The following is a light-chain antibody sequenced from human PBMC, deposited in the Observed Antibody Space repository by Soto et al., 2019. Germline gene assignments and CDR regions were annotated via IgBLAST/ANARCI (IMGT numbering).Light chain of an antibody. CDR1: QNIGIY. J-gene: IGKJ1*01. Sequence: DIQMTQSPSSLSASVGDRVTITCRASQNIGIYLNWYHQKPGKAPKLLIFAASTLQSGVPSRFSGSGSGTAFALTIGSLQPEDFPTYYYQHSYTNPRTFGQGTKVEIK. CDR2: AAS. CDR3: QHSYTNPRT. V-gene: IGKV1-39*01.